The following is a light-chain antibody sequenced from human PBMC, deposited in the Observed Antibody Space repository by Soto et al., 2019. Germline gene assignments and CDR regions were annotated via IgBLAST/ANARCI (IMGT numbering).Light chain of an antibody. Sequence: EIVMTQSPATLPVSPGERATLSCRASQSVSSNLAWYQQKPGQAPRFLIYGASTRATGIPARFSGSGSGTEFTLTISSLQSEDFAVYYCQQYNSYPYTFGQGTKLEIK. J-gene: IGKJ2*01. V-gene: IGKV3-15*01. CDR3: QQYNSYPYT. CDR2: GAS. CDR1: QSVSSN.